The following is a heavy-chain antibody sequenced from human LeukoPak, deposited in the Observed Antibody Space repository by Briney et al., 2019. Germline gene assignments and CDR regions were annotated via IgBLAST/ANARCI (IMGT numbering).Heavy chain of an antibody. D-gene: IGHD6-13*01. J-gene: IGHJ4*02. CDR1: GFTFSSYG. CDR3: AKVKAAAGPYYFDY. CDR2: ISYDGGNK. Sequence: GGSLRLSCAASGFTFSSYGMHWVRQAPGKGLEWVAVISYDGGNKYYADSVKGRFTISRDNSKNTLYLQMNSLRAEDTAVYYCAKVKAAAGPYYFDYWGQGTLVTVSS. V-gene: IGHV3-30*18.